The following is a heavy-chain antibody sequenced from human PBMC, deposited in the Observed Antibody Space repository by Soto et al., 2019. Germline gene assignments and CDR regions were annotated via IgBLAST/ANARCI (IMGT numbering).Heavy chain of an antibody. Sequence: EMRLVESGGDLVQPGGSLRLSCAASGFPFSSYWMHWVRQAPGKGLEWVSRINGDGSSINYADSVKGRFTISRDNAKNTLYLQMNSLRVEDAAVYYCTRRGCSTTGCYFNWGRGTLVTVSS. V-gene: IGHV3-74*01. CDR1: GFPFSSYW. CDR3: TRRGCSTTGCYFN. D-gene: IGHD2-2*01. CDR2: INGDGSSI. J-gene: IGHJ4*02.